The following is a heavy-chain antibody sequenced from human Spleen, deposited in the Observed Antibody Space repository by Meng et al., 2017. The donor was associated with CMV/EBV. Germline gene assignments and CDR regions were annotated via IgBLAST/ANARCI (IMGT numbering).Heavy chain of an antibody. CDR1: YY. D-gene: IGHD3-10*01. V-gene: IGHV1-46*01. J-gene: IGHJ6*02. CDR3: AREVSSGSGTDRYYYYYYGVDV. Sequence: YYIHWVRQAPGQGLEWMGMLNPSGGSTSYAQKFQDRVTMTRDTSTSTVYMDLSSLRSEDTAVYYCAREVSSGSGTDRYYYYYYGVDVWGQGTTVTVSS. CDR2: LNPSGGST.